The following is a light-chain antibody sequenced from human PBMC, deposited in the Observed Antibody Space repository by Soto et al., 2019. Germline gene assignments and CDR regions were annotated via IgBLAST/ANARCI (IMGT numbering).Light chain of an antibody. V-gene: IGLV2-14*03. CDR1: SGNVGAYNF. Sequence: QSGLTQPASVSGSPGQSIRISCTGTSGNVGAYNFVSWYQQHPGKAPKLIVYHVSDRPSGVSSRFSGSKSGNSASLTISGLHAEDEADYYCSSYAGSDTFVFGTGTKVTVL. J-gene: IGLJ1*01. CDR2: HVS. CDR3: SSYAGSDTFV.